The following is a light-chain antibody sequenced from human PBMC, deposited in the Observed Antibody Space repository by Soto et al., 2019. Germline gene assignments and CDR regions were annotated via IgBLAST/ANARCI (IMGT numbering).Light chain of an antibody. J-gene: IGKJ4*01. Sequence: DFQMTQSPSSLSASVGDRVTLTCRASPGIRNDLGWYQQKPRRAPKRLICAASSLQSGVPSRFSGSRSGSDVSLPISSLQPEDFAPYYCLQHNSYPSPFGGGTRVEIK. CDR1: PGIRND. CDR3: LQHNSYPSP. CDR2: AAS. V-gene: IGKV1-17*01.